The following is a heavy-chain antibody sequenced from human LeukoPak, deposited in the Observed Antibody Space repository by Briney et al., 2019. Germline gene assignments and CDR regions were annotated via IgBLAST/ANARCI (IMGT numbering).Heavy chain of an antibody. CDR1: GFTFSTYG. CDR3: VRDLHWGGFDV. D-gene: IGHD7-27*01. J-gene: IGHJ3*01. CDR2: ISPSGDIT. V-gene: IGHV3-23*01. Sequence: PGGSLRLSCEASGFTFSTYGMNWVRQAPGKGLEWVSGISPSGDITYYADSVMGRFSISRDNPKSTVSLQMSSLRAEDTALYYCVRDLHWGGFDVWGQGTMVTVSS.